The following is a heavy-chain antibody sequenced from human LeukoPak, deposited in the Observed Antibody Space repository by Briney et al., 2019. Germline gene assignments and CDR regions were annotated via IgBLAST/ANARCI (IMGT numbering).Heavy chain of an antibody. CDR3: ARGRPRIAAAGTGNWFDP. J-gene: IGHJ5*02. CDR1: GGSFSGYY. CDR2: INDSRST. Sequence: SETLSLTCGVYGGSFSGYYWSWIRQPPGKGLEWIGEINDSRSTNYNPSLKSRVTISVDTSKNQFSLKLSSVTAADTAVYYCARGRPRIAAAGTGNWFDPWGQGTLVTVSS. V-gene: IGHV4-34*01. D-gene: IGHD6-13*01.